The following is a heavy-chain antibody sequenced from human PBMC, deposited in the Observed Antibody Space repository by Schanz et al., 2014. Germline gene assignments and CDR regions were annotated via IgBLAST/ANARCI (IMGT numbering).Heavy chain of an antibody. D-gene: IGHD5-12*01. CDR2: SSRSSYI. CDR1: GFTVSSNY. CDR3: ARDGGRDGYNLAFDV. J-gene: IGHJ3*01. Sequence: EVQLVESGGGLIQPGGSLRLSCVASGFTVSSNYMSWVRQAPGKGLEWVSSISSRSSYIYYTDSVKGRFTISRDSSKNTLFLQMNSLRAEDTAVYFCARDGGRDGYNLAFDVWGQGTLVTVSS. V-gene: IGHV3-21*04.